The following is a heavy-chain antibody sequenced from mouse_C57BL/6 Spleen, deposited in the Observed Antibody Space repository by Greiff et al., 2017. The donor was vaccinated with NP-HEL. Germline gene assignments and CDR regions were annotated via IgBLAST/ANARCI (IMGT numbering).Heavy chain of an antibody. V-gene: IGHV5-16*01. CDR1: GFTFSDYY. CDR3: AREGDYAMDY. J-gene: IGHJ4*01. CDR2: INYDGSST. Sequence: EVMLVESEGGLVQPGSSMKLSCTASGFTFSDYYMAWVRQVPEKGLEWVAKINYDGSSTYYLDSLKSRFIISRDNAKNILYLQMSSLKSEDTATYYCAREGDYAMDYWGQGTSVTVSS.